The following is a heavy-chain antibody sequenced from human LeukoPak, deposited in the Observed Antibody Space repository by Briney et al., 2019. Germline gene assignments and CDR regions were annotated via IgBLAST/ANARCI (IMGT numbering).Heavy chain of an antibody. D-gene: IGHD5-12*01. CDR1: GFTFSSYA. CDR2: ISYDGSNK. Sequence: GGSLRLSCAASGFTFSSYAMHWVRQAPGKGLEWVAVISYDGSNKYYADSVKGRFTISRGNSKNTLYLQMNSLRAEDTAVYYCARASGYSGYEPWYYFDYWGQGTLVTVSS. CDR3: ARASGYSGYEPWYYFDY. J-gene: IGHJ4*02. V-gene: IGHV3-30-3*01.